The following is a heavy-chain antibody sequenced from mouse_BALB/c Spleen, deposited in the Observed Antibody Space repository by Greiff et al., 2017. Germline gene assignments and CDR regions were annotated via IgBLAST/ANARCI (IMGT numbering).Heavy chain of an antibody. CDR3: ARLGSSYWFDY. V-gene: IGHV5-12-2*01. J-gene: IGHJ3*01. CDR1: GFTFSSYT. CDR2: ISNGGGST. Sequence: EVKLVESGGGLVQPGGSLKLSCAASGFTFSSYTMSWVRQTPEKRLEWVAYISNGGGSTYYPDTVKGRFTISRDNAKNTLYLQMSSLKSEDTAMYYCARLGSSYWFDYWGQGTLVTVSA. D-gene: IGHD1-1*01.